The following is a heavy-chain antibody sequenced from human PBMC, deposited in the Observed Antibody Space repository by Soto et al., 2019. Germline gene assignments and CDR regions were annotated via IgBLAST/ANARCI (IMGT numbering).Heavy chain of an antibody. J-gene: IGHJ6*02. Sequence: SETLSLTCTVSGDSLGNYYWFWIRQPVGKGLEWIGRVSSSGNTNANPTLNSRATMSIDTSKNQFSLRLRSVTAADTAVYYCAMADYEILTGSYAMDVWGQGTRGVVSS. CDR2: VSSSGNT. V-gene: IGHV4-4*07. CDR3: AMADYEILTGSYAMDV. D-gene: IGHD3-9*01. CDR1: GDSLGNYY.